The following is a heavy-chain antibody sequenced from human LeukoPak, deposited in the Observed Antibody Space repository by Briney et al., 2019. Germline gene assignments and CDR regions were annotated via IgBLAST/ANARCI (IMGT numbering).Heavy chain of an antibody. J-gene: IGHJ5*02. CDR3: AKGYWSGYSFDNWFDP. CDR1: GFTFSSYG. Sequence: GRSLRLSCAASGFTFSSYGMHWVRQAPGKGLEWVAVIWYDGSNKYYTDSVKGRFTISRDNSKNTLYLQMNSLRAEDTAVYYCAKGYWSGYSFDNWFDPWGQGTLVTVSS. V-gene: IGHV3-33*06. D-gene: IGHD3-3*01. CDR2: IWYDGSNK.